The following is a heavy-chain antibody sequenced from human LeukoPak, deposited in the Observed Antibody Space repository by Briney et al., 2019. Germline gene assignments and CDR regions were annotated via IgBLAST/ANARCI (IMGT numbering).Heavy chain of an antibody. Sequence: SETLSLTCTVSGYSISDAYYWGWIRQSPGKGLEWIGSVSRDDNTYYNPSLKSRVIVSSDTSNNQVSLKVRSVAAADTAVYYCARVNLEYSSSSAHGYWGQGTLVTVSS. CDR1: GYSISDAYY. CDR2: VSRDDNT. V-gene: IGHV4-38-2*02. J-gene: IGHJ4*02. D-gene: IGHD6-6*01. CDR3: ARVNLEYSSSSAHGY.